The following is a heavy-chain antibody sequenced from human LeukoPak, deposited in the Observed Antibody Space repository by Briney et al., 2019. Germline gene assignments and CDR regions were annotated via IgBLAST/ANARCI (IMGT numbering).Heavy chain of an antibody. Sequence: PGGSLRLSCAASGFTFSSYSMNWVRQAPGKGLEWVSSISSSSSYIYYADSVKGRFTISRDNDKNSLYLQMNSLRAEDTAVYYCARGGCGGDCFDYWGQGTLVTVSS. CDR3: ARGGCGGDCFDY. J-gene: IGHJ4*02. D-gene: IGHD2-21*01. CDR2: ISSSSSYI. CDR1: GFTFSSYS. V-gene: IGHV3-21*01.